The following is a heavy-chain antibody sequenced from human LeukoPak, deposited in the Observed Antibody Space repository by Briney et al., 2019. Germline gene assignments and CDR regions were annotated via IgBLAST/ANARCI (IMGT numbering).Heavy chain of an antibody. CDR2: IYYSGST. CDR1: GVPISSYY. Sequence: SETLSLTCTVSGVPISSYYWTWIRQPPGKVLEWIGYIYYSGSTHYNPSLKSRVTISVDTSKNQFSLKLSSVTAADTAVYYGARAFYYYERSGYTTRRAFDIWGQGTMVTVSS. D-gene: IGHD3-22*01. V-gene: IGHV4-59*01. CDR3: ARAFYYYERSGYTTRRAFDI. J-gene: IGHJ3*02.